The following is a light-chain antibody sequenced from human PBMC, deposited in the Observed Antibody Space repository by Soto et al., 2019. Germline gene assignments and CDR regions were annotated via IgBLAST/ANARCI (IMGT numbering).Light chain of an antibody. J-gene: IGLJ2*01. CDR3: SSYTISSRLI. CDR1: SSDVGGYNY. CDR2: EVT. Sequence: QSALTQPASVSGSPGQSITISCTGTSSDVGGYNYVSWYQQHPGKAPKLMIYEVTNRPSGVSNRFSGSKSGNTASLTISGLQAEDEADYYCSSYTISSRLIFGGGTKLTVL. V-gene: IGLV2-14*01.